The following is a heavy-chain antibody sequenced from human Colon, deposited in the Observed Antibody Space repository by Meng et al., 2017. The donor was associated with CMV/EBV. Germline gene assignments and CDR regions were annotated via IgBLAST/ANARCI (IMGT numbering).Heavy chain of an antibody. D-gene: IGHD4-17*01. CDR2: ISAYNGNT. Sequence: ASVKVSCKASGYTFTSYGISWVRQAPGQGLEWMGWISAYNGNTNYAQKLQGRVTMTRDTSITTAYMELSSLTSDDTAVYYCTRGYGDFALDPWGQGTLVTVSS. CDR1: GYTFTSYG. CDR3: TRGYGDFALDP. J-gene: IGHJ5*02. V-gene: IGHV1-18*01.